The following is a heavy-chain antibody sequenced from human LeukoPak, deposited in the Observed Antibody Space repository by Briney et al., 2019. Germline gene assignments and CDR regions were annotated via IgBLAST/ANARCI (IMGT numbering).Heavy chain of an antibody. CDR1: GYTFTSYG. V-gene: IGHV1-18*01. CDR2: ISAYNGNT. Sequence: ASVKVSCKASGYTFTSYGISWVRQAPGQGLEWMGWISAYNGNTNYAQKLQGRVTMTTDTSTSTAYMELRSLGSDDTAVYYCARDRGGCSSTSCYAASYYYYYYGMDVWGQGTTVTVSS. J-gene: IGHJ6*02. CDR3: ARDRGGCSSTSCYAASYYYYYYGMDV. D-gene: IGHD2-2*01.